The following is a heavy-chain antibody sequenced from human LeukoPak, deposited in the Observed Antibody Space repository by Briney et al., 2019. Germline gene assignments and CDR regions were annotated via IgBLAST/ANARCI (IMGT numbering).Heavy chain of an antibody. CDR3: ARVSVRGGAFDI. CDR1: GGTFSSYA. J-gene: IGHJ3*02. D-gene: IGHD3-16*01. Sequence: SVTVSCTASGGTFSSYAISWVRQAPGQGLEWMGGIIPIFGTANYAQKFQGRVTITADESTSTAYMELSSLRSEDTAVYYCARVSVRGGAFDIWGQGTMVTVSS. V-gene: IGHV1-69*01. CDR2: IIPIFGTA.